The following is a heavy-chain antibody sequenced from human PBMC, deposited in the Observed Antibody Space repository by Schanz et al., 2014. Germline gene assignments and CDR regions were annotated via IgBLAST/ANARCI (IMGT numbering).Heavy chain of an antibody. CDR1: GFTFSNYG. V-gene: IGHV3-48*01. CDR3: AKDVDFWSGYYLDY. Sequence: VQLVESGGDLVKPGGSLRLSCEASGFTFSNYGMNWVRQAPEKGLEWVSYISSSSGTIYYADSVKGRFTISRDNAKNLLYLQMNSLRSEDTAVYYCAKDVDFWSGYYLDYWGQGTLVTVSS. J-gene: IGHJ4*02. CDR2: ISSSSGTI. D-gene: IGHD3-3*01.